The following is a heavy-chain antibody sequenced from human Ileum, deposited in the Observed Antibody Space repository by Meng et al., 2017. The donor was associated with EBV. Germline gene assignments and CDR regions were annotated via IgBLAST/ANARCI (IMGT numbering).Heavy chain of an antibody. J-gene: IGHJ4*02. V-gene: IGHV4-4*03. Sequence: QVGLQGWGPGLVKPPETLSLPCAVSGGSISRSDWWSWVRQPPGKGLEWIGETSHSGSTNYSPSLKSRVTISLDKSKNQLSLKLNSVTAADTAVYYCASSDYYRSDYWGQGTLVTVSS. CDR2: TSHSGST. CDR1: GGSISRSDW. CDR3: ASSDYYRSDY. D-gene: IGHD3-22*01.